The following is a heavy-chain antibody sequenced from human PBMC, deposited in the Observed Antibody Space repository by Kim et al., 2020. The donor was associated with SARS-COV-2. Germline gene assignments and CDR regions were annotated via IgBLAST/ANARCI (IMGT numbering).Heavy chain of an antibody. D-gene: IGHD5-18*01. J-gene: IGHJ5*02. CDR2: IIPIFGTA. CDR3: ARVEEDTAMLGFLGWFDP. V-gene: IGHV1-69*13. CDR1: GGTFSSYA. Sequence: SVKVSCKASGGTFSSYAISWVRQAPGQGLEWMGGIIPIFGTANYAQKFQGRVTITADESTSTAYMELSSLRSEDTAVYYCARVEEDTAMLGFLGWFDPWGQGTLVTVSS.